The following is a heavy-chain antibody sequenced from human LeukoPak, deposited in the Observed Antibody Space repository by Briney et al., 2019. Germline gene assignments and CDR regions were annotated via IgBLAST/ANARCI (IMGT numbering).Heavy chain of an antibody. CDR3: ARGEYSSYYMDV. D-gene: IGHD5-18*01. V-gene: IGHV1-2*02. CDR2: INPNSGGT. Sequence: ASVKVSYKASGYTFTGYYMHWVRQAPGQGLEWMGWINPNSGGTNYAQKFQGRVTMTRDTSISTAFMELSRLRSDDTAVYYCARGEYSSYYMDVWGKGTTVTVSS. J-gene: IGHJ6*03. CDR1: GYTFTGYY.